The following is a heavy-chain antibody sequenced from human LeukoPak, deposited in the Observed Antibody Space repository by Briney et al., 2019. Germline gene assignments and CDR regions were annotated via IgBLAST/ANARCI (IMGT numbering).Heavy chain of an antibody. J-gene: IGHJ6*03. D-gene: IGHD2-2*01. V-gene: IGHV4-61*02. Sequence: PSETLSLTCTVSGGSINSGSYYWSWIRQPAGKGLEWIGRFYISGSTNYNPSLKSRVTISVDTSKNQFSLKLSSVTAADTAVYYCAARGYIVVVPAAKGGGPDNYYYYMDVWGKGTTVTISS. CDR2: FYISGST. CDR3: AARGYIVVVPAAKGGGPDNYYYYMDV. CDR1: GGSINSGSYY.